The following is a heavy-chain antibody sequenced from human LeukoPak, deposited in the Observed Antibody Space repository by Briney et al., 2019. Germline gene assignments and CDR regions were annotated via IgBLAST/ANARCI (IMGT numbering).Heavy chain of an antibody. D-gene: IGHD5-12*01. CDR1: GGSITSDW. CDR3: ARVLPPTGYSGYDWWFDP. Sequence: SETLSLTCSVSGGSITSDWWAWIRQPPGKGLEWIGYVYSSGSTSYNPSLKSRVTLSIDVSKTQFSLKLNSVTAADTAVYYCARVLPPTGYSGYDWWFDPWGQGTLVTVSS. CDR2: VYSSGST. J-gene: IGHJ5*02. V-gene: IGHV4-59*01.